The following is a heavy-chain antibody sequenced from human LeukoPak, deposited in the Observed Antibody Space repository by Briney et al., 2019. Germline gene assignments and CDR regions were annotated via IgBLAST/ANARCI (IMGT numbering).Heavy chain of an antibody. V-gene: IGHV4-39*01. CDR1: GGSISSSAYY. D-gene: IGHD3-16*02. J-gene: IGHJ4*02. Sequence: SETLSLTCTVSGGSISSSAYYWGWIRHPPGKGLEWVGSISSGGTTYYNPSLKSRVTISVDTSKNQFSLKLSSVTAADMAVYCCAPAYVWGSFRTFNYWGQGTLVTVSS. CDR3: APAYVWGSFRTFNY. CDR2: ISSGGTT.